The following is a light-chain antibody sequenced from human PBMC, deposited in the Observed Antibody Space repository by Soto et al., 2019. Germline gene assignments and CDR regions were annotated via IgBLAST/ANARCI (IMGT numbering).Light chain of an antibody. Sequence: EIVLTQSPGTLSLSPGERATLSCRASQSVSSSYLAWYQQKPGQAPRLLIYGASSRATGIPDRFSGSGSGTDFTLTISRLELEDFAVYYCQQYGSSPQTFGQVTKVEIK. CDR3: QQYGSSPQT. V-gene: IGKV3-20*01. CDR1: QSVSSSY. CDR2: GAS. J-gene: IGKJ1*01.